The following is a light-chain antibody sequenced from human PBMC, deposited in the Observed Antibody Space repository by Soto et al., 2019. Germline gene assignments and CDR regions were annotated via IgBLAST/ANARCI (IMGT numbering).Light chain of an antibody. CDR3: QHFANSLFT. J-gene: IGKJ3*01. V-gene: IGKV3-20*01. CDR2: SAS. Sequence: IVLTQSPAILSLSPGERATLSCRASQSVTNNYLAWYQQRPGHVPRLPIFSASNRATGIPDRFSGSGSGTDFTLTISRLEPDDFAVYYCQHFANSLFTFGPGTKVDIK. CDR1: QSVTNNY.